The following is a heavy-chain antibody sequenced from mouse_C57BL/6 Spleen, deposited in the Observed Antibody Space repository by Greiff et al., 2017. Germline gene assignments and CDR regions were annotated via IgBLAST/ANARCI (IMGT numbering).Heavy chain of an antibody. V-gene: IGHV3-6*01. CDR3: ARGEGLYDGTLDY. J-gene: IGHJ2*01. CDR2: ISYDGSN. Sequence: VQLKESGPGLVKPSQSLSLTCSVTGYSITSGYYWNWIRQFPGNKLEWMGYISYDGSNNYNPSLKNRISITRDTFKNQFFLKLNSVTTEDTATYYCARGEGLYDGTLDYWGQGTTLTVSS. CDR1: GYSITSGYY. D-gene: IGHD2-3*01.